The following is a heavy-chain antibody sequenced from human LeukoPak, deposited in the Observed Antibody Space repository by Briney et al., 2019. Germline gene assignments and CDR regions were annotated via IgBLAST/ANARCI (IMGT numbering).Heavy chain of an antibody. J-gene: IGHJ2*01. V-gene: IGHV4-39*02. CDR3: ARDRITMVRGEAIFDL. Sequence: SETLSFTCTVSGDSVSNDNFYWGWIRQPPGKGLEWIGNIYYSGSQYSPPSVNSRVTISGDNSNNQFSLRLSSVNAADTAVYYCARDRITMVRGEAIFDLWGRGSLVTVSS. CDR2: IYYSGSQ. D-gene: IGHD3-10*01. CDR1: GDSVSNDNFY.